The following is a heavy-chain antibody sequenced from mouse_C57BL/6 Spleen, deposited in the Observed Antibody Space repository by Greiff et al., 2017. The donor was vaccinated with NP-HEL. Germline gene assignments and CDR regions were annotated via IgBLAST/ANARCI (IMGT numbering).Heavy chain of an antibody. V-gene: IGHV5-17*01. CDR3: ARGGTGPPGYFDV. D-gene: IGHD2-14*01. Sequence: EVMLVESGGGLVKPGGSLKLSCAASGFTFSDYGMHWVRQAPEKGLEWVAYISSGSSTIYYADTVKGRFTISRDNAKNTLFLQMTSLRSEDTAMYYCARGGTGPPGYFDVWGTGTTVTVSS. CDR1: GFTFSDYG. J-gene: IGHJ1*03. CDR2: ISSGSSTI.